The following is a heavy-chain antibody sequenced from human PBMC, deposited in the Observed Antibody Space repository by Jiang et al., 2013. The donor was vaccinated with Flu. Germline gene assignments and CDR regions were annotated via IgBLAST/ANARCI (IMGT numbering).Heavy chain of an antibody. CDR2: FYYSGST. J-gene: IGHJ4*02. V-gene: IGHV4-59*08. CDR3: ARLDFTSEFDF. D-gene: IGHD3-10*01. CDR1: GGSITSYF. Sequence: LLKPSETLSLTCTVSGGSITSYFWSWIRQPPGKGLEWIGYFYYSGSTDYNPSLKSRATISVDTSKNQFSLNLNSVTAADTAIYFCARLDFTSEFDFWGQGTLVTVSS.